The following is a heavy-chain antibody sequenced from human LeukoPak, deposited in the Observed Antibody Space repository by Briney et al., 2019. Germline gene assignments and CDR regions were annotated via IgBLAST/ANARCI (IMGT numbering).Heavy chain of an antibody. J-gene: IGHJ4*02. D-gene: IGHD2-8*02. V-gene: IGHV3-21*01. CDR2: ISSSSSYI. CDR1: GFPFSTYT. CDR3: ARDRRYFDTGGLGGPDY. Sequence: GSLRLSCAASGFPFSTYTMSWVRQAPGKGLEWVSSISSSSSYIYYTDSMKGRFTISRDNAKNSLNLQMNNLRAEDTAVYYCARDRRYFDTGGLGGPDYWGQGTLVTVSS.